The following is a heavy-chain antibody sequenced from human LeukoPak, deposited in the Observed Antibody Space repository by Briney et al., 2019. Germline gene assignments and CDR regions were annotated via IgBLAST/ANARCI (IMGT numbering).Heavy chain of an antibody. J-gene: IGHJ4*02. Sequence: GGSLRHSCAASGFSLSIYSMNWVRQAPGKGLEWVSYISSSSDTIYYADSVKGRFTISRDNDKNSLYLQMNSLRDEDTAVYYCARGVTYYYASSGYMGGDYWGQGTLVTVSS. D-gene: IGHD3-22*01. CDR3: ARGVTYYYASSGYMGGDY. V-gene: IGHV3-48*02. CDR1: GFSLSIYS. CDR2: ISSSSDTI.